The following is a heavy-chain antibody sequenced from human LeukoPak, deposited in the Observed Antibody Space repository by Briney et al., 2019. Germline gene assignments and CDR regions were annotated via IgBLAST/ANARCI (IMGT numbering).Heavy chain of an antibody. D-gene: IGHD3-10*01. CDR2: INHSGST. J-gene: IGHJ4*02. CDR1: GGSFSGYY. CDR3: ARMGSGYYYGSGSYYTFDY. V-gene: IGHV4-34*01. Sequence: PSETLSLTCAVYGGSFSGYYWSWIRQPPGKGLEWIGEINHSGSTNYNPSLKSRVTISVDTSKNQFSLKLSSVTTADTAVYYCARMGSGYYYGSGSYYTFDYWGQGTLVTVSS.